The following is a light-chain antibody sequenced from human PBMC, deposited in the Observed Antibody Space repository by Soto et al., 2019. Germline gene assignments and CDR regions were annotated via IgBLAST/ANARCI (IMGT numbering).Light chain of an antibody. CDR2: WAS. CDR1: QSVFQTSSHKNY. V-gene: IGKV4-1*01. Sequence: DIVMTQSPDSLAVSLGERATINCKSSQSVFQTSSHKNYVGWYQQKPGQPPKLLIYWASTRESGVADRFSGSGSGTDITLTISSLQAEDVAVYSSQHYTSIPRTVGQGTKVDTK. J-gene: IGKJ1*01. CDR3: QHYTSIPRT.